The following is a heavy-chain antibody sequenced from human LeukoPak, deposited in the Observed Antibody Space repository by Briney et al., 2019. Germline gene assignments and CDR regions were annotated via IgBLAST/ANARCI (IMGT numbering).Heavy chain of an antibody. J-gene: IGHJ4*02. D-gene: IGHD1-26*01. CDR3: ARDSLVGAAYYLDY. CDR2: IKQDGSEK. V-gene: IGHV3-7*01. Sequence: GGSLRLSCAASGFTFNSYWMSWIRQAPGKGLEWVANIKQDGSEKYYVDSVKGRFTISRDNAKNSLYLQMNSLRAEDTAVYYCARDSLVGAAYYLDYWGQGTLVTVSS. CDR1: GFTFNSYW.